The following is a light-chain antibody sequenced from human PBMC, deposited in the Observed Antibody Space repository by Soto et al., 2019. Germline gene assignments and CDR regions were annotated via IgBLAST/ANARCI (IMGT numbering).Light chain of an antibody. J-gene: IGKJ1*01. V-gene: IGKV1-39*01. Sequence: DSHMTQSPSSLSASVGDKVTITCRASENIKTYLNWYQQKPGRAPKVLIYAASTLQSGVPSRFSGSGSGTDFALTITGLQPDDFATYFCQQSSSSWTFGQGTKV. CDR2: AAS. CDR3: QQSSSSWT. CDR1: ENIKTY.